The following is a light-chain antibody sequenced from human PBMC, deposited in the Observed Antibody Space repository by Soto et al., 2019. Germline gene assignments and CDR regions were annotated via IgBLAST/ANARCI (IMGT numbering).Light chain of an antibody. CDR2: GAS. Sequence: EIVMTQSPATLSVSPGERATLSCRASQSVSNNLAWYQQKPGQAPRLLIYGASTRATGIPARFSGSGSGTEFTLTISSLQSEDFAVYYCQQYNSWPPAFGQGTKVEIK. CDR3: QQYNSWPPA. V-gene: IGKV3-15*01. J-gene: IGKJ1*01. CDR1: QSVSNN.